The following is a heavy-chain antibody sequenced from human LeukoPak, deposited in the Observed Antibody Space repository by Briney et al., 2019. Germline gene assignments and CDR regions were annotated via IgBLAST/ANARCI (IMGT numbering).Heavy chain of an antibody. CDR2: IWYDGSNK. CDR3: ATARNNYDYSGFSALGS. J-gene: IGHJ4*02. Sequence: GRSLRLSCVASGFTFSNYGMHWVRQAPGMGLEWVAVIWYDGSNKNYRDSVRGRFTISRDNFKNTLYLEMNSLRAEDTAVYYCATARNNYDYSGFSALGSWGQGTLVTVAS. D-gene: IGHD3-22*01. CDR1: GFTFSNYG. V-gene: IGHV3-33*01.